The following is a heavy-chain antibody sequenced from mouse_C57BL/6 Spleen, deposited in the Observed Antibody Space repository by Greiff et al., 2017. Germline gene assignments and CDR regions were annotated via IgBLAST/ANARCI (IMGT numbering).Heavy chain of an antibody. CDR1: GYAFSSSW. Sequence: QVQLQQSGPELVKPGASVKISCKASGYAFSSSWMNWVKQRPGKGLEWIGRIYPGDGDTNYNGKFKGKATLTADKSSSTAYMQLSSLTSEDSAVYFCARSLYYGSRYYFDYSGQGTTLTVSS. CDR2: IYPGDGDT. D-gene: IGHD1-1*01. V-gene: IGHV1-82*01. J-gene: IGHJ2*01. CDR3: ARSLYYGSRYYFDY.